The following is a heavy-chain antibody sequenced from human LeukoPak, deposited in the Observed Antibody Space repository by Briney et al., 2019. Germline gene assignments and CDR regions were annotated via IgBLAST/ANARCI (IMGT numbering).Heavy chain of an antibody. CDR1: GGSISSYY. CDR2: IYYSGST. D-gene: IGHD3-3*01. Sequence: PSETLSLTCTVSGGSISSYYWSWIRQPPGKGLEWIGSIYYSGSTYYNPSLKSRVTISVDRSKNQFSLKLSSVTAADTAVYYCARETIDGTFDYWGQGTLVTVSS. V-gene: IGHV4-39*07. J-gene: IGHJ4*02. CDR3: ARETIDGTFDY.